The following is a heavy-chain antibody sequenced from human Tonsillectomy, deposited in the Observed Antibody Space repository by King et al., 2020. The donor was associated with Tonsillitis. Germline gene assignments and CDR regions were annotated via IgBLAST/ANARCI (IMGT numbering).Heavy chain of an antibody. V-gene: IGHV4-59*01. CDR1: GGSISSYY. CDR3: ARGGSTRYLIDAFDI. CDR2: MYYTGSA. J-gene: IGHJ3*02. Sequence: QLQESGPGLVKTSETLSLTCTVSGGSISSYYWNWIRQPPGKALECIGCMYYTGSANYNPSLKSRVTMSIDTSKNQFSLKLRSVTAADTAGYFCARGGSTRYLIDAFDIWGQGTMVTVSS. D-gene: IGHD1-1*01.